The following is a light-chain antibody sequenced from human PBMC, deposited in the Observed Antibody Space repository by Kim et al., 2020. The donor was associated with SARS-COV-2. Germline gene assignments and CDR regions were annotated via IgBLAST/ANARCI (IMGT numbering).Light chain of an antibody. CDR3: QQYNNWLT. V-gene: IGKV3-15*01. CDR1: QYIGSN. Sequence: SVSPGERATLSWRTSQYIGSNLAWYQQKPGQAPRLIIYDASTRATGIPARFSGSWSETDFTLTISSLQSEDFAVYYCQQYNNWLTFGGGTKVDIK. J-gene: IGKJ4*01. CDR2: DAS.